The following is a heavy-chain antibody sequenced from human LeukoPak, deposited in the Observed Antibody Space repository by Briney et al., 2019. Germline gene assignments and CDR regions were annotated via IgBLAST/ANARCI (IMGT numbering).Heavy chain of an antibody. CDR2: ITHSGFT. J-gene: IGHJ5*02. Sequence: SETLSLTCSVSGGSISSGGYYWNWIRQHPGTGLEWIAWITHSGFTNFNPTLKSRVTISVDTSKNQFSLNLSSVTAADTAVYCCTRLPFVSESFGWSDPWGQGTLVTVSS. CDR3: TRLPFVSESFGWSDP. D-gene: IGHD3-10*01. CDR1: GGSISSGGYY. V-gene: IGHV4-31*03.